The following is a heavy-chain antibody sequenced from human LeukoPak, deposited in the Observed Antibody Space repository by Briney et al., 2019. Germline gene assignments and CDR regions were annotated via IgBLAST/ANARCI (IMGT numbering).Heavy chain of an antibody. Sequence: GRSLRLSCVASGFTFSSYGMHWVRQAPGEGLEWVAVISDDGSKKYYVDSVKGRFTIPRDISKNTLYLQMNSLRAEDTAVYYCAKDGQGLTYYFDYWGQGTLVTVSS. J-gene: IGHJ4*02. CDR1: GFTFSSYG. CDR2: ISDDGSKK. CDR3: AKDGQGLTYYFDY. V-gene: IGHV3-30*18. D-gene: IGHD3-16*01.